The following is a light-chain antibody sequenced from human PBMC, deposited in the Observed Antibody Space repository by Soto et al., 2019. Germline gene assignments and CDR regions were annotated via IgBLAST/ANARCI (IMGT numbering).Light chain of an antibody. CDR3: QQYGSLWT. V-gene: IGKV3-20*01. CDR2: GAS. J-gene: IGKJ1*01. Sequence: EIVLTQSPGTLSLSPGERATLYCRASQSVSSSYLAWYQQKPGQAPRLLIYGASSRATGIPDRFSGSGSGTDFTLTISRLEPEDFAVYYCQQYGSLWTFGQGTKVDIK. CDR1: QSVSSSY.